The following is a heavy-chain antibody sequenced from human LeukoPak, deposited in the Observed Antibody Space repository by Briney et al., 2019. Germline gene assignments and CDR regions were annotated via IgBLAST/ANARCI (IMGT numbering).Heavy chain of an antibody. CDR3: ASGPAKDRRWDY. Sequence: SETLSLTCAVYGGSFSGYYWSCIRQPPGKGLEWIGEMNNSGSTNYNPTLKSRVTISVDTSKNQFSLKLSSVTAADTAVYYCASGPAKDRRWDYWGQGTLVTVSS. V-gene: IGHV4-34*01. CDR2: MNNSGST. CDR1: GGSFSGYY. J-gene: IGHJ4*02. D-gene: IGHD2-15*01.